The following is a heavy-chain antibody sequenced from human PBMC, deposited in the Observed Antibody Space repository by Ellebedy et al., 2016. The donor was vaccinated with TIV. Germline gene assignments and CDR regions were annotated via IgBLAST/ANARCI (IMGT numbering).Heavy chain of an antibody. Sequence: MPSETLSLTCTVSGGSISSSSHYWAWIRQPKGKGLEWIGSIYYSGSAYYNPSLKSRVTVSVDTSKNQFSLNLSSVTAADTAVYYCARDPALPRGRFDTWGQGTLVTVSS. CDR1: GGSISSSSHY. CDR2: IYYSGSA. CDR3: ARDPALPRGRFDT. J-gene: IGHJ5*02. V-gene: IGHV4-39*07.